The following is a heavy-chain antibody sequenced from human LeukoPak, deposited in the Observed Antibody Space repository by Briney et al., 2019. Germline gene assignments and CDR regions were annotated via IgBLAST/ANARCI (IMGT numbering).Heavy chain of an antibody. J-gene: IGHJ5*02. Sequence: SETLSLTCTVSGGPISGYYWSWIRQPPGKGLEWIGYIFTSGTTNYDPSLRGRLTMSVDTSKNQFSLNLSSVTAADTAVYYCARHGGWGNNWFDPWGQGTLVTVSS. CDR3: ARHGGWGNNWFDP. CDR2: IFTSGTT. V-gene: IGHV4-4*09. CDR1: GGPISGYY. D-gene: IGHD7-27*01.